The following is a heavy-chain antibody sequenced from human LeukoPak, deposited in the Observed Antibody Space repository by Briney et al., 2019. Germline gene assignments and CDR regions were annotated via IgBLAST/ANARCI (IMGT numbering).Heavy chain of an antibody. D-gene: IGHD6-13*01. Sequence: PGGTLSLSCAASGFTFSSYSMNWVRQAPGKGLEWVSSSSSSSSYIYYAYPVKGRFTTSGDTTKTSLYLQMSSLRAEDTAVYYCASVSIAAAGYLDYWGQGTLVTVSS. CDR3: ASVSIAAAGYLDY. CDR1: GFTFSSYS. CDR2: SSSSSSYI. V-gene: IGHV3-21*01. J-gene: IGHJ4*02.